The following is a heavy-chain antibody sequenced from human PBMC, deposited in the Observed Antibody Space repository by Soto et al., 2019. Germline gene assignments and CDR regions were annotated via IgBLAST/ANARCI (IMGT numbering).Heavy chain of an antibody. J-gene: IGHJ4*02. Sequence: ASVKVSCKASGYTFTSYGISWVRQAPGQGLEWMGWISAYNGNTNYAQKLQGRVTISRDNSKNTLYLQMNSLRAEDTAIYYCAKAREVTLVRISLAQWGQGTLVTVSS. D-gene: IGHD3-10*01. V-gene: IGHV1-18*04. CDR2: ISAYNGNT. CDR1: GYTFTSYG. CDR3: AKAREVTLVRISLAQ.